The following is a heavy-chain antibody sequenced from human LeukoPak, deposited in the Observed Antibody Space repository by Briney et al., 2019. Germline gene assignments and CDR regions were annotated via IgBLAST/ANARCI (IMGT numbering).Heavy chain of an antibody. CDR1: GGSISSGGYY. CDR3: ASGGWGSTRADY. D-gene: IGHD1-26*01. V-gene: IGHV4-30-2*02. J-gene: IGHJ4*02. CDR2: IYHSGST. Sequence: SETLSLTCTVSGGSISSGGYYWSWIRQPPGKGLEWIGYIYHSGSTYYNPSLKSRVTISVDRSKNQFSLRLSSVTAADTAVYYCASGGWGSTRADYWGQGTLVTVSS.